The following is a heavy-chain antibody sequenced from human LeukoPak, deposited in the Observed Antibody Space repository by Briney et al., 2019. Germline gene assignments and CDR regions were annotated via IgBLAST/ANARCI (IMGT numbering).Heavy chain of an antibody. CDR3: AKHGSGRYFDY. D-gene: IGHD6-19*01. CDR2: ISDSGGET. CDR1: GFTFSTFSNYG. V-gene: IGHV3-23*01. Sequence: GSLRLSCAASGFTFSTFSNYGMSWVRQAPGKGLEWVSAISDSGGETYYADSMKGRFTISRDNSKNTLYLQMNSLRAEDTAVYYCAKHGSGRYFDYWGQGTLVTVSS. J-gene: IGHJ4*02.